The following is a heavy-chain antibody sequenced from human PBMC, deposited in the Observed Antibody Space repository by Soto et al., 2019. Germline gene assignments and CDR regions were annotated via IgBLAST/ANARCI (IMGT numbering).Heavy chain of an antibody. CDR2: ISNDGSDE. Sequence: QVQLVESGGGVVQPGRSLRLSCAASGFTFSKFGIHWLRQAPGRGLEWVAGISNDGSDEYYVDSVKGRFNISRDNSKITLSLQVISLRIDDTAVYFCAKDRRKWGDSPFAKWGQGTLVTVSS. D-gene: IGHD2-21*02. V-gene: IGHV3-30*18. CDR3: AKDRRKWGDSPFAK. CDR1: GFTFSKFG. J-gene: IGHJ4*02.